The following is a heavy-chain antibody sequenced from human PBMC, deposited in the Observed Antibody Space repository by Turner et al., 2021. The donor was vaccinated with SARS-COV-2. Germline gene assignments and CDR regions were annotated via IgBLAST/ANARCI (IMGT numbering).Heavy chain of an antibody. CDR2: ISGSGGST. J-gene: IGHJ4*02. CDR3: AQDLGGSYNY. D-gene: IGHD1-26*01. V-gene: IGHV3-23*01. Sequence: EVQLLESGGGLVQPGGSLRLSCAAPGFTFSSYAMSWVRQAPGKGLEWVAAISGSGGSTYYADSVKGRFTISRDNSKNTLYLQMNSLRAEDTAVYYCAQDLGGSYNYWGQGTLVTVSS. CDR1: GFTFSSYA.